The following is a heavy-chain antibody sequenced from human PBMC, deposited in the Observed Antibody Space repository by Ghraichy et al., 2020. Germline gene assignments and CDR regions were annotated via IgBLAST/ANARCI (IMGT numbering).Heavy chain of an antibody. D-gene: IGHD6-19*01. V-gene: IGHV3-30*18. Sequence: GGSLRLSCAASGFTFSSYGMHWVRQAPGKGLEWVAVISYDGSNKYYADSVKGRFTISRDNSKNTLYLQMNSLRAEDTAVYYCAKTRRTAWVVAVAGTGWFDPWGQGTLVTVSS. J-gene: IGHJ5*02. CDR1: GFTFSSYG. CDR2: ISYDGSNK. CDR3: AKTRRTAWVVAVAGTGWFDP.